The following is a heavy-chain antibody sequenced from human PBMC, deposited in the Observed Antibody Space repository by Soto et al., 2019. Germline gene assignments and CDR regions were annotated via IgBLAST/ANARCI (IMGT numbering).Heavy chain of an antibody. J-gene: IGHJ6*03. CDR1: GGSFSGYY. CDR3: ARVYRQLWSRPSHKPQVYYMDV. D-gene: IGHD5-18*01. Sequence: SETLSLTCAVYGGSFSGYYWSWIRQPPGKGLEWIGEINHSGSTNYNPSLKSRVTISVDTSKNQFSLRLSSVTAADTAVYYCARVYRQLWSRPSHKPQVYYMDVWGKGTTVTVSS. CDR2: INHSGST. V-gene: IGHV4-34*01.